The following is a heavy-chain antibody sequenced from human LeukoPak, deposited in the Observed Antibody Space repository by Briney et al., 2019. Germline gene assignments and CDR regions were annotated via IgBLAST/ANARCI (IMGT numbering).Heavy chain of an antibody. CDR3: ARGGVDTAMAYGDYIDY. J-gene: IGHJ4*02. D-gene: IGHD5-18*01. CDR2: IIPIFGTA. CDR1: GGTFSSYA. Sequence: SVKVSCKASGGTFSSYAISWVRQAPGQGLEWMGGIIPIFGTANYAQKFQGRVTITADESTSTAYMELSSLRSEDTAVYYCARGGVDTAMAYGDYIDYWGQGTLVTVSS. V-gene: IGHV1-69*13.